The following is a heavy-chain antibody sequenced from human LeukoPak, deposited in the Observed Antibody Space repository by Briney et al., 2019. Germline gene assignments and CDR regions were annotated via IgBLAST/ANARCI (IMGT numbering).Heavy chain of an antibody. Sequence: GGFLRLSCAASGFTFNSYEMNWVRQAPGKGLEWVSYISSSGSTIFYADSVKGRFTISRDNAKNSLYLRMNSLRAEDTAVYYCARGGVYYGSGSYPLDYWGQGTLVTVSS. V-gene: IGHV3-48*03. J-gene: IGHJ4*02. D-gene: IGHD3-10*01. CDR2: ISSSGSTI. CDR3: ARGGVYYGSGSYPLDY. CDR1: GFTFNSYE.